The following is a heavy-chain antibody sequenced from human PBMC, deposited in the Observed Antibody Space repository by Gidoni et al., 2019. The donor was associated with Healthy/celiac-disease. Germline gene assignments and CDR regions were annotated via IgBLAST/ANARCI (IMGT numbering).Heavy chain of an antibody. CDR2: ISSSSSYI. J-gene: IGHJ6*03. CDR3: ARDLTVQTYYYYYMDV. D-gene: IGHD7-27*01. V-gene: IGHV3-21*01. CDR1: GFTFSSNS. Sequence: EVQLVESGGGLVKTGGSLRLSCAASGFTFSSNSMNWVRQAPGKGLEWVSSISSSSSYIYYADSVKGRFTISRDNAKNSLYLQMNSLRAEDTAVYYCARDLTVQTYYYYYMDVWGKGTTVTVSS.